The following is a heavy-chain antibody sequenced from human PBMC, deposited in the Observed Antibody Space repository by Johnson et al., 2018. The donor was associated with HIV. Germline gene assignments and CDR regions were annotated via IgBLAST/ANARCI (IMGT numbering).Heavy chain of an antibody. CDR3: SGAIEDPRGYGYLFSFGDAFDI. D-gene: IGHD5-18*01. CDR2: VSGSGGST. CDR1: GFTFSTYA. V-gene: IGHV3-23*04. Sequence: VQLVESGGGLVQPGGSLRLSCVASGFTFSTYAMSWVRQAPGKGLEWVSAVSGSGGSTYYADSVKGRFAFSRDNSKNTLYVQMNSLRPGDRAVYFCSGAIEDPRGYGYLFSFGDAFDIWGQGTMVTVSS. J-gene: IGHJ3*02.